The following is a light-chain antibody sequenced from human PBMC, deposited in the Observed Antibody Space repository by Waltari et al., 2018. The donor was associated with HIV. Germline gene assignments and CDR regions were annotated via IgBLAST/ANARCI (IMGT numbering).Light chain of an antibody. CDR2: DDS. CDR1: NIGTKN. V-gene: IGLV3-21*02. J-gene: IGLJ3*02. Sequence: SYVLTQPPSVSVTPGQTARITCGGNNIGTKNVHWYQQKAGQAPVLVVHDDSDRPSGIPERYSGSNSGNTATLTISRVEAGDEADYYCQVWDGGDLVVFGGGTKVTVV. CDR3: QVWDGGDLVV.